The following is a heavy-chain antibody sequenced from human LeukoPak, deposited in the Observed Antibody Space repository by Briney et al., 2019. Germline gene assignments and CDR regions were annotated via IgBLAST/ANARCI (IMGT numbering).Heavy chain of an antibody. D-gene: IGHD3-9*01. J-gene: IGHJ4*02. Sequence: GGSLRLSCAASGFTFSSYGMHWVRQAPGKGLEWVAFIRYDGSNKYYADSVKGRFTISRDNSKNTLYLQMNSLRAEDTAVYYCARSWWYDILTGPRWDYFDYWGQGTLVTVSS. V-gene: IGHV3-30*02. CDR2: IRYDGSNK. CDR3: ARSWWYDILTGPRWDYFDY. CDR1: GFTFSSYG.